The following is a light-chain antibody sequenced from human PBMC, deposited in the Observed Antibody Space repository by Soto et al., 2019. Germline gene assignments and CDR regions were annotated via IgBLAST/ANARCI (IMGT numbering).Light chain of an antibody. CDR2: NVY. CDR3: SAYTVSRTYV. CDR1: SSDVGGYNY. V-gene: IGLV2-14*03. Sequence: QSALTQPASVSGSPGQSITISCTGTSSDVGGYNYVSWYQQHPGKAPKVMIYNVYDRPSGISYRFSGSKSGNTASLTISGLQGEDEADYYCSAYTVSRTYVFGTGTKLTVL. J-gene: IGLJ1*01.